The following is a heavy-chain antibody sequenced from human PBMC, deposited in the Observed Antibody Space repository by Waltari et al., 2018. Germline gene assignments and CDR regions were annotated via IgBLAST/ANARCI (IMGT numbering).Heavy chain of an antibody. CDR3: AGGDYSGTYYSYYYYMDV. Sequence: QVQLVQSGAEVKKPGASVKVSCKASGYTFTSYGISWVRQAPGQGLEWMGWISAYNGNTNYAQKLQDRVTMTTDTSTSTAYMELRSLRSDDTAVYYCAGGDYSGTYYSYYYYMDVWGKGTTVTISS. V-gene: IGHV1-18*01. CDR1: GYTFTSYG. CDR2: ISAYNGNT. J-gene: IGHJ6*03. D-gene: IGHD1-26*01.